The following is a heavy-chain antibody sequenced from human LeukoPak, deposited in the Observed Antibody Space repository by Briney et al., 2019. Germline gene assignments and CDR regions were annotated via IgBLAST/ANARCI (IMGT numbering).Heavy chain of an antibody. D-gene: IGHD5-18*01. CDR2: INPNSGGT. Sequence: ASVKVSCKASGYTFTSYYMHWVRQAPGQGLEWMGRINPNSGGTNYAQKFQGRVTMTRDTSISTAYMELSRLRSDDTAVYYCARASGYSYGYDFDYWGQGTLVTVSS. V-gene: IGHV1-2*06. J-gene: IGHJ4*02. CDR3: ARASGYSYGYDFDY. CDR1: GYTFTSYY.